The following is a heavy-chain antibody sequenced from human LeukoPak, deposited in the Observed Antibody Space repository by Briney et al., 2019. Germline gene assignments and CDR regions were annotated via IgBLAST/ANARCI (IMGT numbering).Heavy chain of an antibody. CDR2: FDPEDGET. Sequence: ASVKVSCKVSGYTLTELSMHWVRQAPGKGLEWMGGFDPEDGETIYAQKFQGRVTMTEDTSTDTAYMELSSLRSEDTAVYYCATARQHYYDSSGHPYFDYWGQGTLVTVSS. CDR3: ATARQHYYDSSGHPYFDY. V-gene: IGHV1-24*01. J-gene: IGHJ4*02. D-gene: IGHD3-22*01. CDR1: GYTLTELS.